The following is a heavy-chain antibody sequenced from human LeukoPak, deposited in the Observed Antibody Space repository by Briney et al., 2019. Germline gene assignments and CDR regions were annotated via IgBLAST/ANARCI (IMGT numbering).Heavy chain of an antibody. CDR3: AREEATYCEFWSVHQGRVKARWLDP. D-gene: IGHD3-3*01. V-gene: IGHV1-24*01. CDR1: GYTLTELS. CDR2: FDPEDGET. Sequence: ASVKVSCKVSGYTLTELSMHWVRQAPGKGLEWMGGFDPEDGETIYAQKFQGRVTMTEDTSTDTAYMELSSLRSEDTAVYYCAREEATYCEFWSVHQGRVKARWLDPWGQGTLVTVSS. J-gene: IGHJ5*02.